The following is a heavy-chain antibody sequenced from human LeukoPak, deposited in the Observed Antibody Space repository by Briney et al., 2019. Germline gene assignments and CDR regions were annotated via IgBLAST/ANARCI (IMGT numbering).Heavy chain of an antibody. J-gene: IGHJ5*02. V-gene: IGHV4-38-2*02. CDR2: IYHSGST. Sequence: SETLSLTCTVSGYSISSGYYWGWIRQPPGKGLEWIGSIYHSGSTYYNPSLKSRVTISVDTSKNQFSLKLSSVTAADTAVYYCARDYCSGGSCYFGWFDPWGQGTLVTVSS. CDR3: ARDYCSGGSCYFGWFDP. CDR1: GYSISSGYY. D-gene: IGHD2-15*01.